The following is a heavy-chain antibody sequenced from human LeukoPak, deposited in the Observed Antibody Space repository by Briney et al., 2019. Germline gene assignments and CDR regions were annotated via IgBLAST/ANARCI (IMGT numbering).Heavy chain of an antibody. CDR1: GYTFTSYG. Sequence: ASVKVSCKASGYTFTSYGISWVRQAPGQGLEWMGWISAYNGNTNYAQELQGRVTMTTDTSTSTAYMELRSLRSDDTAVYYCARGEYDFWSGYYRTAAEYFQHWGQGTLVTVSS. CDR2: ISAYNGNT. D-gene: IGHD3-3*01. CDR3: ARGEYDFWSGYYRTAAEYFQH. J-gene: IGHJ1*01. V-gene: IGHV1-18*01.